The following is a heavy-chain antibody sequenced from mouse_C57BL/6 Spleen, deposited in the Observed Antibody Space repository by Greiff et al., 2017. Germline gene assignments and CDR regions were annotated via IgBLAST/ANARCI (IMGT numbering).Heavy chain of an antibody. CDR2: INPGSGGT. Sequence: QVQLQQSGAELVRPGTSVKVSCKASGYAFTNYLIEWVKQRPGQGLEWIGVINPGSGGTNYNEKFKGKATLTADKSSSTADMQLSSLTSEDSAVYFCARGGRGNAMDYWGQGTSVTVSS. CDR3: ARGGRGNAMDY. J-gene: IGHJ4*01. CDR1: GYAFTNYL. V-gene: IGHV1-54*01.